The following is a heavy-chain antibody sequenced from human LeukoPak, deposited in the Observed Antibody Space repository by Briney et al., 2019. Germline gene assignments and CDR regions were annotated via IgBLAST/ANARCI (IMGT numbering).Heavy chain of an antibody. J-gene: IGHJ6*03. D-gene: IGHD6-19*01. CDR2: IYSGGNT. CDR3: ARASGWHERGPDYYYYYMDV. V-gene: IGHV3-66*01. CDR1: GFTVSTNY. Sequence: GGSLRLSCVASGFTVSTNYMSWVRQAPGKGLEWVSFIYSGGNTFYAGSVKGRFTISRDNSKNTLYLQMNSLRAEDTAVYYCARASGWHERGPDYYYYYMDVWGKGTTVTVSS.